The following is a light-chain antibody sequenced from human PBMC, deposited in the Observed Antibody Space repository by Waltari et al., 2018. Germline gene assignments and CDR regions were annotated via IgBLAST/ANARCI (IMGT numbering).Light chain of an antibody. J-gene: IGLJ2*01. Sequence: QSALTQPASLSGSPGQSITISCPGTKNDIGTYNFVSWFQQFPGQAPKLIVSEATKRPSGVSYRFSGSKSGNTASLTISGLQAEDEADYYCCSYAGGSRVIFGGGTKLTVL. CDR2: EAT. CDR1: KNDIGTYNF. V-gene: IGLV2-23*01. CDR3: CSYAGGSRVI.